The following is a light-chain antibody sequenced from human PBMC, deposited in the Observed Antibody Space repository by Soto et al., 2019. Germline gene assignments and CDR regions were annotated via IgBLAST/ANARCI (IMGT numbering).Light chain of an antibody. V-gene: IGLV1-44*01. Sequence: QSVLTQQPSASGTPGQRVTISCSGRNSNIGTNTVAWYQQFPGTAPKLLIYNNSQRPSGVPDRFSGSKSGTSASLAISGLQSEDEADYYCAAWDDSLNGVLIGGGTKLTVL. J-gene: IGLJ2*01. CDR2: NNS. CDR1: NSNIGTNT. CDR3: AAWDDSLNGVL.